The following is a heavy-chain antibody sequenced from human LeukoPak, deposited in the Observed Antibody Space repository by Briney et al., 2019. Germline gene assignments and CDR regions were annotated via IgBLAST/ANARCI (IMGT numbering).Heavy chain of an antibody. V-gene: IGHV4-59*01. J-gene: IGHJ4*02. CDR2: IYYAGST. CDR3: ASLVVGDLYFGNHEDH. D-gene: IGHD1-14*01. Sequence: SETLSLTCTDSGGSISSSYWRWIRQPPGKGLEWLAYIYYAGSTNYNPSLKSRVTMSVDTSKNQFSLRLSSVTAADTAVYYCASLVVGDLYFGNHEDHWGQGALVTVSS. CDR1: GGSISSSY.